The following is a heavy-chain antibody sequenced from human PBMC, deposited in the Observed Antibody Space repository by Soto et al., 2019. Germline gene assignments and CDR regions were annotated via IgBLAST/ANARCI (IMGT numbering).Heavy chain of an antibody. CDR2: INPSGGST. CDR3: ARGKPTSGSYPIPWYFDY. V-gene: IGHV1-46*01. Sequence: ASVKVSCKASGYTFTSYYMHWVRQAPGQGLEWMGIINPSGGSTSYAQKFQGRVTMTRGTSTSTVYMELSSLRSEDTAVYYCARGKPTSGSYPIPWYFDYWGQGTLVTVSS. CDR1: GYTFTSYY. J-gene: IGHJ4*02. D-gene: IGHD1-26*01.